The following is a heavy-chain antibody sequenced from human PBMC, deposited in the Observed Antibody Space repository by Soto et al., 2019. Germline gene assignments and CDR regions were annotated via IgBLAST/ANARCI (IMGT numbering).Heavy chain of an antibody. CDR3: ARQRWVGVVGATRVGPYYFDY. CDR2: IYYSGST. V-gene: IGHV4-39*01. CDR1: GGSISSSSYY. D-gene: IGHD1-26*01. Sequence: SETLSLTCTVSGGSISSSSYYWGWIRQPPGKGLEWIGSIYYSGSTYYNPSLKSRVTISVDTSKSQFSLKLSSVTAADTAVYYCARQRWVGVVGATRVGPYYFDYWGQGTLVTVS. J-gene: IGHJ4*02.